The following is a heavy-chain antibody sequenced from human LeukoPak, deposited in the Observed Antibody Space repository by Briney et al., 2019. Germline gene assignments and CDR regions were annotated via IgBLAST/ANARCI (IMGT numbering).Heavy chain of an antibody. J-gene: IGHJ4*02. CDR3: ARRAHVGEPAA. V-gene: IGHV4-39*01. CDR1: GGSLSSSSYY. Sequence: PSETLSLTCAVSGGSLSSSSYYWAWIRQPPGKGLEWIGSIYHDVSTYSNPSLEGRVTISVDTSKNQFSLKLTSVTAADTAMYHCARRAHVGEPAAWGQGTLVTVSS. CDR2: IYHDVST. D-gene: IGHD2-15*01.